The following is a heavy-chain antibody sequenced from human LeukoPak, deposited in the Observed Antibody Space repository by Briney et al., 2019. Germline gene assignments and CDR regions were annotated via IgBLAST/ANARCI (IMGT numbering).Heavy chain of an antibody. Sequence: SVKVSCKASVPTFTSYAINWVRQAPGQGLEWMGGFIPIFGSPTYAQNFQGRVTFTTDESTYTAYMELSNLRSDDTAVFYCAGFFYDSSGAALDIWGQGTMVTVSS. CDR2: FIPIFGSP. V-gene: IGHV1-69*05. CDR1: VPTFTSYA. D-gene: IGHD3-22*01. CDR3: AGFFYDSSGAALDI. J-gene: IGHJ3*02.